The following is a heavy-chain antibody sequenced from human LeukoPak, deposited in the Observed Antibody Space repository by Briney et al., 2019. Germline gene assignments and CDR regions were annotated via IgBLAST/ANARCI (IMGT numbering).Heavy chain of an antibody. CDR3: ARHRYCNSSSCYAFDY. CDR1: GASITSSSFY. D-gene: IGHD2-2*01. J-gene: IGHJ4*02. V-gene: IGHV4-39*01. CDR2: IYYTGSA. Sequence: SETLSLTCSVSGASITSSSFYWGWIRQPPGKGLECIGSIYYTGSADYNPSLKSRVTISVDTSKNQFSLKLTSVTAADAAVYYCARHRYCNSSSCYAFDYWGQGTLVTVSS.